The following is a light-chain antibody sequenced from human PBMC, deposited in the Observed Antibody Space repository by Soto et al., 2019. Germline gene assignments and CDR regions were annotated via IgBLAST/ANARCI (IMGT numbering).Light chain of an antibody. J-gene: IGLJ1*01. Sequence: QSALTQPASVSGSPRQSITISCTGASSDVAGYTYVSWYQQHPGKAPKLMIYEVNNRPSGVSHRFSGSKSGNTASLTISGLQAEDEADYYCSSYTSSSTLYVFGTGTKVTVL. CDR1: SSDVAGYTY. V-gene: IGLV2-14*01. CDR2: EVN. CDR3: SSYTSSSTLYV.